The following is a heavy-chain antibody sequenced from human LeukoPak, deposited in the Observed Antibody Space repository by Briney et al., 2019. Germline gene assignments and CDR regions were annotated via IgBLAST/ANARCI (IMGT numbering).Heavy chain of an antibody. CDR3: ARHRCSNTTCSFDS. CDR2: ISWKGDTT. J-gene: IGHJ4*02. Sequence: PGGSLRLSCAASGFTFNNYAMTWVRQTPGKGPEWVSLISWKGDTTAYAESVRGRFTISRDNAKNSLYLHMNSLRPEDTALYHCARHRCSNTTCSFDSWGQGSLVTVSS. V-gene: IGHV3-20*01. CDR1: GFTFNNYA. D-gene: IGHD2-2*01.